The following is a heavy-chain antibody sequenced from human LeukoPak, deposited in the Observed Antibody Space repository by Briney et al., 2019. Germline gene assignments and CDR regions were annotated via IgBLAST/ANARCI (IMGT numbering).Heavy chain of an antibody. CDR1: GFTFSRYW. J-gene: IGHJ4*02. V-gene: IGHV3-74*01. Sequence: GRSLRLSCAASGFTFSRYWMHWVRQAPGKGLVWVSRINSDGSSTSYADSVKGRFTISRDNAKNTLYLQMNSLTVEDTAVYYCARDGLTETTRDSDYWGQGTLVTVSS. D-gene: IGHD4-11*01. CDR2: INSDGSST. CDR3: ARDGLTETTRDSDY.